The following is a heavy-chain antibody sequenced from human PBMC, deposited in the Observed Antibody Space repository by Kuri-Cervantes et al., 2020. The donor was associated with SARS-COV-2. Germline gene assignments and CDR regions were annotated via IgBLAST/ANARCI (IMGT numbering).Heavy chain of an antibody. CDR1: GFTFSSYS. CDR2: ISSSSSYI. V-gene: IGHV3-21*04. Sequence: GGSLRLSCAASGFTFSSYSMNWVRQAPGKGLEWVSSISSSSSYIYYADSVKGRFTISRDNSKTTLYLQMNSLRAEDTAVYYCAKFRYDYYDSRAYYFDYWGQGTLVTVSS. CDR3: AKFRYDYYDSRAYYFDY. D-gene: IGHD3-22*01. J-gene: IGHJ4*02.